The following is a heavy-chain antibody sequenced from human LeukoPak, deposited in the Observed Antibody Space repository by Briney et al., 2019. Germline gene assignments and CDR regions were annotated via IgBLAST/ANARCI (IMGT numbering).Heavy chain of an antibody. CDR3: ARIWGGYSNAYGFDAFNI. CDR1: VGPLSSST. CDR2: VYYSGST. V-gene: IGHV4-59*08. Sequence: SETPSLTPTYPVGPLSSSTGSCSRPPLGEGVGCRCYVYYSGSTNYNPTLKSRVTISVDPSKTPFSLRLSSVTAADTAVYYCARIWGGYSNAYGFDAFNISGQGTIVTVSA. D-gene: IGHD5-18*01. J-gene: IGHJ3*02.